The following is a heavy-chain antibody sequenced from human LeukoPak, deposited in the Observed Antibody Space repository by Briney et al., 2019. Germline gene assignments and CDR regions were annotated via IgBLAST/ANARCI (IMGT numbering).Heavy chain of an antibody. CDR3: GRKDLKTPMVLLDV. J-gene: IGHJ6*02. D-gene: IGHD5-18*01. V-gene: IGHV3-23*01. CDR2: IGTSDPGT. Sequence: GGSLRLSCVASGSSLSGYAMSWVRQAPGKGLEWVSHIGTSDPGTFYADSVKGRFTISRDNSENTLYLQMNSLRNEDTAVYYCGRKDLKTPMVLLDVWGQGTTVIVSS. CDR1: GSSLSGYA.